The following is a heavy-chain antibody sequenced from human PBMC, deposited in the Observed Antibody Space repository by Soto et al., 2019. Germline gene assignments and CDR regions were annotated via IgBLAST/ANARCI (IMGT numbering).Heavy chain of an antibody. Sequence: EVQLLESGGGLVQPGGSLRLSCAASGFTFSRYAMSWVRQAPGQGLEWVSAISGSGGSTYYADSVKGRFTISRDNSKNTLYLQMNSLRAEDTAVYYCAKSRHYDILTGYFRFDPWGQGTLVTVSS. D-gene: IGHD3-9*01. CDR3: AKSRHYDILTGYFRFDP. J-gene: IGHJ5*02. CDR2: ISGSGGST. V-gene: IGHV3-23*01. CDR1: GFTFSRYA.